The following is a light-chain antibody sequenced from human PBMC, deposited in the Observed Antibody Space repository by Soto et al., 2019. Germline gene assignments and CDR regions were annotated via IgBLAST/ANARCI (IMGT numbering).Light chain of an antibody. CDR2: EVS. Sequence: QSALTQPASVSGSPGQSITVSCTGTSSDVGGYNYVSWYQQHPGKAPKLVIYEVSDRPSGISNSFSCSKSGNTASLTISGLRAEDEADYYCSSFTTSSTWVFGGGTKLTVL. CDR3: SSFTTSSTWV. V-gene: IGLV2-14*01. J-gene: IGLJ3*02. CDR1: SSDVGGYNY.